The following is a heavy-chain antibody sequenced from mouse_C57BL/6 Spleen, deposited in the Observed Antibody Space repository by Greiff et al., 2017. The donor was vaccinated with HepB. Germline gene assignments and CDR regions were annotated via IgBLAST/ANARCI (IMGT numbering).Heavy chain of an antibody. CDR3: ARNWGAY. CDR2: ISDGGSYT. CDR1: GFTFSSYA. V-gene: IGHV5-4*01. J-gene: IGHJ3*01. Sequence: EVQLQESGGGLVKPGGSLKLSCAASGFTFSSYAMSWVRQTPEKRLEWVATISDGGSYTYYPDNVKGRFTISRDNAKNNLYLQMSHLKSEDTAMYYCARNWGAYWGQGTLVTVSA. D-gene: IGHD4-1*01.